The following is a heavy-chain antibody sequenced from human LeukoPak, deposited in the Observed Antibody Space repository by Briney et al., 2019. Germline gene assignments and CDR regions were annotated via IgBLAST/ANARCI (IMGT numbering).Heavy chain of an antibody. Sequence: PGESLKISCKGSGYSFTSYWNGWVRQMPGKGLEWMGIIYPGDSDTRYSPSFQGQVTISVDTSNSTAYLQWSTLKASDTAMYYWARQDKRKSPDYWGQGTLVTVSS. V-gene: IGHV5-51*01. CDR2: IYPGDSDT. CDR3: ARQDKRKSPDY. CDR1: GYSFTSYW. J-gene: IGHJ4*02. D-gene: IGHD1-14*01.